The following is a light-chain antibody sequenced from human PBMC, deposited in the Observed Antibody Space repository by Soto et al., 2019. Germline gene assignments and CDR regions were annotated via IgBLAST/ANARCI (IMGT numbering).Light chain of an antibody. Sequence: QSALTQPASVSGSPGQSIAISCTGTSSDVGGYKYVSWYQQHPGKAPKLLISEVSNRPSGVSDRFSGSKSGNTASLTISGLQAEDEADYYCSSFTSSYTFAFGSGTKVTVL. V-gene: IGLV2-14*01. J-gene: IGLJ1*01. CDR2: EVS. CDR3: SSFTSSYTFA. CDR1: SSDVGGYKY.